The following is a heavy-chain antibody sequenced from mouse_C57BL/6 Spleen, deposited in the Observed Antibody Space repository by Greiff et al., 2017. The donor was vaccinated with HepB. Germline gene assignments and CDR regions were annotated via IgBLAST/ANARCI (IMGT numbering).Heavy chain of an antibody. CDR1: GYTFTSYW. CDR2: IDPGDGDT. V-gene: IGHV1-62-3*01. Sequence: QVQLQQPGAELVKPGASVKLSCKASGYTFTSYWMHWVKQRPGRGLEWIGRIDPGDGDTNYNGKFKGKATLTADKSSSTAYMQLSSLTSEDSAVYFCARWANWDYFDYWGQGTTLTVSS. CDR3: ARWANWDYFDY. J-gene: IGHJ2*01. D-gene: IGHD4-1*01.